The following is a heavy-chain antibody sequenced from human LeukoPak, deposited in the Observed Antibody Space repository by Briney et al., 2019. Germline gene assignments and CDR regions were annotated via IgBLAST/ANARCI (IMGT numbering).Heavy chain of an antibody. CDR2: INPNSGGT. V-gene: IGHV1-2*02. J-gene: IGHJ4*02. Sequence: ASVKVSCKASGYTFTGYYMHWVRQAPGQGLEWMGWINPNSGGTNYAQKFQGRVTMTRDTSISTAYMELSRLRSDDTAVYYCARDPPGIAVADDYWGQGTLVTVSS. CDR1: GYTFTGYY. CDR3: ARDPPGIAVADDY. D-gene: IGHD6-19*01.